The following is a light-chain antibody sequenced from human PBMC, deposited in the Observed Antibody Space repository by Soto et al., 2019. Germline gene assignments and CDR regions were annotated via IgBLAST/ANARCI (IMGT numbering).Light chain of an antibody. CDR2: ADS. V-gene: IGLV3-21*02. Sequence: SSELTQAPSVSVAPGQTARIGCGGDNIGSKSVHWYQQRPGQAPVLVVYADSDRPSGIPERFSGSNPGNTATLTISRVEAGDEADYYCQVWDYDTDHVVFGPGTKLTVL. CDR1: NIGSKS. J-gene: IGLJ1*01. CDR3: QVWDYDTDHVV.